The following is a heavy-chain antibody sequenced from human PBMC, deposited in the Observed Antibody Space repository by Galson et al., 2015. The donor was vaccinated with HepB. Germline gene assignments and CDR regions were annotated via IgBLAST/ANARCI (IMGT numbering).Heavy chain of an antibody. J-gene: IGHJ4*02. CDR2: IHSDGDII. V-gene: IGHV3-74*01. Sequence: VRQAPGKGLVWVSGIHSDGDIITYADSVKDRFTISRDNAKNTLYLQVNSLRVEDTAVYYCARDNSSSFYDYRGQGTRVTVSS. D-gene: IGHD2-2*01. CDR3: ARDNSSSFYDY.